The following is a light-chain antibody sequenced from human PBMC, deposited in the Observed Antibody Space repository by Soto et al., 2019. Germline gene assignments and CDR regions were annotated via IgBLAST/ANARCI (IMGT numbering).Light chain of an antibody. CDR2: RAS. CDR1: QSISSW. Sequence: DIQMTQSPSTLSVSVGDRVTITCRASQSISSWLAWYQQKQGKAPKLLIYRASSLQSGVPSRFSGSGSGTEFTLTISSLQPDDFATYYCKQYNSYSLTFGGGAKVDMK. J-gene: IGKJ4*01. CDR3: KQYNSYSLT. V-gene: IGKV1-5*03.